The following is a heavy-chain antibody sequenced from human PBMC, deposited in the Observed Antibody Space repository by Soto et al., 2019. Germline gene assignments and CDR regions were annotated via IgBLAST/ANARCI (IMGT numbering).Heavy chain of an antibody. Sequence: GGSLRLSCAASGFTFSSYWMSWVRQAPGKGLEWVANIKQDGSEKYYVDSVKGRFTISRDNAKNSLYLQMNSLRAEDTAVYYCAREPMGMQPDAFDIWGQGTMVTVSS. V-gene: IGHV3-7*03. J-gene: IGHJ3*02. CDR2: IKQDGSEK. CDR3: AREPMGMQPDAFDI. CDR1: GFTFSSYW. D-gene: IGHD7-27*01.